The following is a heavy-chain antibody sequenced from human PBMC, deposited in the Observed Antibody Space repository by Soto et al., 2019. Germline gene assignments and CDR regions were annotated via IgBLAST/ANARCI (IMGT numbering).Heavy chain of an antibody. D-gene: IGHD2-2*01. CDR3: ARGRGAVVPAAKPHRWNGGYYGMAV. CDR2: INHSGST. J-gene: IGHJ6*02. Sequence: QVQLQQWGAGLLKPSETLSLTCAVYGGSFSGYYWSWIRQPPGKGLEWIGEINHSGSTNSNPSLKSRVTISVDTSKYQFSRKLSSVTAADPAVYYCARGRGAVVPAAKPHRWNGGYYGMAVWGQGTTVTVSS. CDR1: GGSFSGYY. V-gene: IGHV4-34*01.